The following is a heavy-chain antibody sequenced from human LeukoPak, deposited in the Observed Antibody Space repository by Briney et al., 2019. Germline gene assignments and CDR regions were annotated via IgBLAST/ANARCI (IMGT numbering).Heavy chain of an antibody. V-gene: IGHV4-59*01. Sequence: PSETLSLTCTVSGGSISSYYWSWIRQPPGKGLEWIGYIYYSGSTNYNPSLKSRVTISVDTSKNQFSLKLSSVTAADTAVYYCARDLGDGYSDWGQGTLVTVSS. CDR3: ARDLGDGYSD. J-gene: IGHJ4*02. CDR1: GGSISSYY. D-gene: IGHD5-24*01. CDR2: IYYSGST.